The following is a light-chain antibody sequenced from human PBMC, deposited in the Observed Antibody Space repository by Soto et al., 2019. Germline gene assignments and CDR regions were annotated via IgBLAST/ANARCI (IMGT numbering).Light chain of an antibody. CDR3: ISYTSSITV. CDR1: SSDVGGYNY. J-gene: IGLJ2*01. Sequence: QSALTQPASVSGSPGQSITISCTGTSSDVGGYNYVSWYQQHPGKDPKLMIYDVSNRPSGVSNRFSGSKSGNTASLTISGLPAEDEADYYCISYTSSITVFGGGTKVTVL. CDR2: DVS. V-gene: IGLV2-14*01.